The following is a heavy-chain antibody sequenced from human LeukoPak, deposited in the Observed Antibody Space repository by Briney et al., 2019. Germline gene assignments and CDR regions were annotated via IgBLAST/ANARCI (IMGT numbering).Heavy chain of an antibody. CDR1: GYTFNNYY. J-gene: IGHJ4*02. Sequence: ASVKVSCKASGYTFNNYYMYWVRQAPGQGLEWMGMINPGGSSTTYAQKFQDRVTMTRDTSTSTVYMELSSLRSEDTAVYYCARGGYGDYVAEGDYWGQGTLVTVSS. CDR2: INPGGSST. CDR3: ARGGYGDYVAEGDY. V-gene: IGHV1-46*02. D-gene: IGHD4-17*01.